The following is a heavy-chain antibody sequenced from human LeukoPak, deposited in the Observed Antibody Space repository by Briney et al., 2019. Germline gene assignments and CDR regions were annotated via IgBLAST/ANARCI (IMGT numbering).Heavy chain of an antibody. V-gene: IGHV1-69*13. Sequence: SVKVSCKASGGTFSSYAISWVRQAPGQGLEWMGGIIPIFGPANYAQKFQGRVTINAEESTSTAYMELRSLTSEDTDVYYCARRFIGDCSSTSCYQVYYYGMDVWGQGTTVTVSS. CDR2: IIPIFGPA. J-gene: IGHJ6*02. CDR1: GGTFSSYA. D-gene: IGHD2-2*01. CDR3: ARRFIGDCSSTSCYQVYYYGMDV.